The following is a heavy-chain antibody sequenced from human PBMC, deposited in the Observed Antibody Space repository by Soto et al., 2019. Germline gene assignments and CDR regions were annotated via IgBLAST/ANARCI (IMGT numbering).Heavy chain of an antibody. Sequence: EVQLLESGGGLVQPGGSLRLSCAASGFTFSSYAISWVRQAPGKGLEWVSAISGSGGSTYYADSVKGRFTISRDNSKNTLYLQMNSLRAEDTAVYYCARAREYSSSSSSFDYWGQGTLVTVSS. CDR3: ARAREYSSSSSSFDY. D-gene: IGHD6-6*01. V-gene: IGHV3-23*01. CDR2: ISGSGGST. CDR1: GFTFSSYA. J-gene: IGHJ4*02.